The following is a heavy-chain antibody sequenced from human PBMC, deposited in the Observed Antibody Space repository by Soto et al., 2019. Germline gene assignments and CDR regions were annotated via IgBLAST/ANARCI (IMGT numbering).Heavy chain of an antibody. J-gene: IGHJ6*02. CDR2: IYHSGST. CDR3: ASVRGGYYYARDV. D-gene: IGHD3-10*02. Sequence: QVQLQESGPGLVKPSGTLSLTCAVSGGSISSSNWWRWVRQPPGKGLAWIGEIYHSGSTNYNPSLKRRVTITVDTSKNRFSLKRSPGTAADTAVYYCASVRGGYYYARDVWGQGTTVTVSS. V-gene: IGHV4-4*02. CDR1: GGSISSSNW.